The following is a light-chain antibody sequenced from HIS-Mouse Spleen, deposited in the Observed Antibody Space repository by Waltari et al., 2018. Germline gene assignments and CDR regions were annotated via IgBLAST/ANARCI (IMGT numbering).Light chain of an antibody. CDR3: CSYAGSSTWV. CDR1: SSDVGSYNL. V-gene: IGLV2-23*01. CDR2: EGS. Sequence: QSALTQPASVSGSPGQSITISCTGTSSDVGSYNLVSWYQQHPGKAPKRMIYEGSKRPSGVSNRFSGSKAGTTASLTISGLQAEDEADYYCCSYAGSSTWVFGGGTKLTVL. J-gene: IGLJ3*02.